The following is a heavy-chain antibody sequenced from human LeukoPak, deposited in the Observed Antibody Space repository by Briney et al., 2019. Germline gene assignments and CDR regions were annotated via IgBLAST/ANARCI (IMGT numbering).Heavy chain of an antibody. CDR3: ARDPRGDYYYYYGMDV. J-gene: IGHJ6*02. CDR2: ISSSSNSI. Sequence: PGGSLRLSCAASGFTFTNYAMTWVRQAPGKGLEWISYISSSSNSIHYADSVKGRFTISRDNAKKSLYLQMNSLRDEDTAVYYCARDPRGDYYYYYGMDVWGQGTTVTVSS. V-gene: IGHV3-48*02. D-gene: IGHD2-21*02. CDR1: GFTFTNYA.